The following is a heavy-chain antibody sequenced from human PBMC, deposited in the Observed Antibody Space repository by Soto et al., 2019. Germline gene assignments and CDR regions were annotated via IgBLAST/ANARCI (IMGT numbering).Heavy chain of an antibody. CDR1: GYTFTGYY. CDR2: INPNSGGT. J-gene: IGHJ5*02. Sequence: QVQLVQSGAEVKKPGASVKVSCKASGYTFTGYYMHWVRQAPGQGLEWMGWINPNSGGTNYAQKFQGSVTMTRDTTISTAYMELSRLRSDDTAVYYCARDPAYLYSSGLYSNWFDPWGQGTLVTVSS. V-gene: IGHV1-2*02. CDR3: ARDPAYLYSSGLYSNWFDP. D-gene: IGHD6-19*01.